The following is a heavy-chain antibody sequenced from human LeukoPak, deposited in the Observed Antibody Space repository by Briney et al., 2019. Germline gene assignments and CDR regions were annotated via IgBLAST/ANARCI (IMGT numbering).Heavy chain of an antibody. V-gene: IGHV3-7*01. D-gene: IGHD1-1*01. Sequence: GGSLRLSCAASAFTFFNYWMSWVRQAPGKGLEWVANIKQDGSEKYYVDSVKGRFTISRDNAKNSLYLQMNSLRAEDTALFYCARRNVAPDAFDIWGQGTMVAVSS. CDR2: IKQDGSEK. J-gene: IGHJ3*02. CDR3: ARRNVAPDAFDI. CDR1: AFTFFNYW.